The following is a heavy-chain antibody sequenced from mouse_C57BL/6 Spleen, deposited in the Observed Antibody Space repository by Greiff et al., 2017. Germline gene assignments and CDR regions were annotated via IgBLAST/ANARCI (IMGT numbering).Heavy chain of an antibody. D-gene: IGHD1-1*01. Sequence: EVQLVESGGGLVKPGGSLKLSCAASGFTFSDYGMHWVRQAPEKGLEWVAYISSGSSTIYYADTVKGRFTISRDNAKNTLFLQMTSLRSEDTAMYYCARPVDYYGSSYGFAYWGQGTLVTVSA. J-gene: IGHJ3*01. V-gene: IGHV5-17*01. CDR1: GFTFSDYG. CDR3: ARPVDYYGSSYGFAY. CDR2: ISSGSSTI.